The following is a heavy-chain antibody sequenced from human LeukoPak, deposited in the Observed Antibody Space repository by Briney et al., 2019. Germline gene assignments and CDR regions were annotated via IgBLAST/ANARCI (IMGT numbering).Heavy chain of an antibody. CDR1: GYSFTNNW. Sequence: GESLKISCKGSGYSFTNNWIGWVRQMPGKGLEWMGITYPGDSDTRYSPSFQGQVTISADKSISSAYLQWSSLKASDTAMYYCVRSPACSSGTCYPNWFDPWGQGTLVTVSS. CDR2: TYPGDSDT. CDR3: VRSPACSSGTCYPNWFDP. V-gene: IGHV5-51*01. D-gene: IGHD2-15*01. J-gene: IGHJ5*02.